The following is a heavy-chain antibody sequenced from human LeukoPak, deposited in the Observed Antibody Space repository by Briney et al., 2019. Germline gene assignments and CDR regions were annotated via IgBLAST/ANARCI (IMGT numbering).Heavy chain of an antibody. Sequence: GASVKVSCKASGYTFTGYYIHWVRQAPGQGLEWMGWINPNSGGTNYAQKFQGRVTMTRDTSISTAYMELSRLRSDDTAVFYCATSSGWKSYIDYWGQGTLVTVSS. CDR2: INPNSGGT. CDR1: GYTFTGYY. D-gene: IGHD6-19*01. CDR3: ATSSGWKSYIDY. V-gene: IGHV1-2*02. J-gene: IGHJ4*02.